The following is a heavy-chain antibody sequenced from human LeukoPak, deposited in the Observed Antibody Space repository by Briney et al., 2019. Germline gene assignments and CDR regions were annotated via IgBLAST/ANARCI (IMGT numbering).Heavy chain of an antibody. Sequence: GGSLRLSCAASGFTFSSYSMNWVRQAPGKGLEWVSSISSSSSYIYYADSVKGRFTISRDNAKNSLYLQMNSLRAEDTAVYYCASSGWNGDYGSYWGQGTLVTVSS. J-gene: IGHJ4*02. D-gene: IGHD4-17*01. CDR3: ASSGWNGDYGSY. CDR2: ISSSSSYI. CDR1: GFTFSSYS. V-gene: IGHV3-21*01.